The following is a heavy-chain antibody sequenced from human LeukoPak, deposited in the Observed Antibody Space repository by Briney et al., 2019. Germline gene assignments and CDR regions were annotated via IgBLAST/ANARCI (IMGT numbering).Heavy chain of an antibody. J-gene: IGHJ6*02. CDR1: GLTVSNNY. Sequence: GGSLRLSCAASGLTVSNNYMSWVRQAPGKGLEWVSVIYSGGSTYYADSVKGRFTISRDNSQSTLYLQMNSLRTEDTAVYYCARDPVRFGELTYYYYDMDVWGQGTTVTVSS. CDR3: ARDPVRFGELTYYYYDMDV. CDR2: IYSGGST. D-gene: IGHD3-10*01. V-gene: IGHV3-66*02.